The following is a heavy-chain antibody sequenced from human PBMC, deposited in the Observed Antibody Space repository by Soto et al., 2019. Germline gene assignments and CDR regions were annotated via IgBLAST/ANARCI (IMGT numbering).Heavy chain of an antibody. J-gene: IGHJ6*02. CDR2: IHHSGST. Sequence: SETLSLTCTAYGESFNGYYWSWIRQPPGKGLEWIGEIHHSGSTNYNPSLKSRVTFSIDTSKKQFSLKVRSVTAADTAVYYCARGKRGSSWYRGEEKYYYYGMDVWGQGTPVTVSS. CDR1: GESFNGYY. V-gene: IGHV4-34*01. D-gene: IGHD6-13*01. CDR3: ARGKRGSSWYRGEEKYYYYGMDV.